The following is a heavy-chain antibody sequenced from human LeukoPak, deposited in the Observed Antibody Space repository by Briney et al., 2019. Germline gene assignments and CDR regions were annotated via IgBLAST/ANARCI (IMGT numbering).Heavy chain of an antibody. J-gene: IGHJ3*02. V-gene: IGHV4-34*01. CDR3: ARELRGNYDFWSGYYTDDAFDI. Sequence: SETLSLTCAVYGGSFSGYYWSWIRQPPGKGLEWIGEINHSGSTNYNPSLKSRVTISVDTSKNQFSLKLSSVTAADTAVYYCARELRGNYDFWSGYYTDDAFDIWGQGTMVTVSS. D-gene: IGHD3-3*01. CDR2: INHSGST. CDR1: GGSFSGYY.